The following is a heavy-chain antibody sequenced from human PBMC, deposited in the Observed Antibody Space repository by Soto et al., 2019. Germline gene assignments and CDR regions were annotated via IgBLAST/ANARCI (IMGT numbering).Heavy chain of an antibody. V-gene: IGHV1-69*13. D-gene: IGHD2-15*01. CDR3: ARDLWNIVVSISQDAFDS. CDR1: GGTFSSYA. J-gene: IGHJ3*02. CDR2: IIPIFGTA. Sequence: ASVKVSCKASGGTFSSYAISWVRQAPGQGLEWMGGIIPIFGTANYAQKFQGRVTITADESTSTAYMELSSLRSEDTAVYYCARDLWNIVVSISQDAFDSWGQGTMVTVS.